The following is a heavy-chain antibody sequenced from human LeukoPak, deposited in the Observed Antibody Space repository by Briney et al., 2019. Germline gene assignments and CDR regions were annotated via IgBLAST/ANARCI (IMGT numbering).Heavy chain of an antibody. CDR2: IYTSGIT. V-gene: IGHV4-59*11. CDR3: ARGSRNWNYGYYYYYYMDV. Sequence: SETPSLTCTASGGSIRGLWCSWIRQPPGKGLEWIGNIYTSGITTYNPSLKSRVTISVDTSKNQFSLKLSSVTAADTAVYYCARGSRNWNYGYYYYYYMDVWGKGTTVTVSS. D-gene: IGHD1-7*01. CDR1: GGSIRGLW. J-gene: IGHJ6*03.